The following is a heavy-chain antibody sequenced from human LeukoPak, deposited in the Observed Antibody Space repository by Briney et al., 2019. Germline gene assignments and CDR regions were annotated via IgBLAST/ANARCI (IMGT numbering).Heavy chain of an antibody. CDR1: GFNFISYY. D-gene: IGHD6-19*01. CDR3: ARVPGGIAVAANGGGYYFDY. V-gene: IGHV1-69*13. J-gene: IGHJ4*02. Sequence: SVKVSCKASGFNFISYYIIWVRQAPGQGLEWMGGSIPIFGTANYAQKYQGRVTITADESTSTAYMELSSLRSEDTAVYYCARVPGGIAVAANGGGYYFDYWGQGTLVPVSS. CDR2: SIPIFGTA.